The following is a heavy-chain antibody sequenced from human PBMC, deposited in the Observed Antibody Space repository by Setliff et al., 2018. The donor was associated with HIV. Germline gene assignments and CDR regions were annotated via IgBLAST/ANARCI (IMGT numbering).Heavy chain of an antibody. CDR1: GDNFNNVA. Sequence: SVKVSCKASGDNFNNVAFNWVRQAPGQELEWMGGILPIFGATDYAQKFQGRLTLTAVQSENSVYMELSSLRSDDTAVYYCTNRGGSGTNVGNWFDPWGQGTLVTVSS. CDR3: TNRGGSGTNVGNWFDP. V-gene: IGHV1-69*13. D-gene: IGHD3-10*01. J-gene: IGHJ5*02. CDR2: ILPIFGAT.